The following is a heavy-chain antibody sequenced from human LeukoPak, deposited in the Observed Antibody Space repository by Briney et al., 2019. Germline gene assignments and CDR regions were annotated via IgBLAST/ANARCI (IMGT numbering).Heavy chain of an antibody. J-gene: IGHJ4*02. V-gene: IGHV3-7*01. CDR2: IKQDGSEK. Sequence: GGSLRLSCAASGVTFSSDWMSWVRQAPGEGGEWGANIKQDGSEKYYVDSVKGRFTISRDNAKTSLYLQMNSLRAEDTAVFCCARNGYDYSNYPPTHYCDYWGQGIRVTVSS. D-gene: IGHD4-11*01. CDR3: ARNGYDYSNYPPTHYCDY. CDR1: GVTFSSDW.